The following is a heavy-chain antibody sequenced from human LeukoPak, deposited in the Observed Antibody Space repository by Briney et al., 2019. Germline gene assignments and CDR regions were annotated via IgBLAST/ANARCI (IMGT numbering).Heavy chain of an antibody. D-gene: IGHD6-19*01. CDR3: AKGDGSGWYPHYFDY. V-gene: IGHV3-23*01. J-gene: IGHJ4*02. CDR2: ISGSGGST. Sequence: GGSLRLSCAASGFTFSSYAMSWVRQAPGKGLEWVSAISGSGGSTYYADSVKGRFTISRDNSKNTLYLQMNSLRAEDTAVYYCAKGDGSGWYPHYFDYWGQGTLVTVSS. CDR1: GFTFSSYA.